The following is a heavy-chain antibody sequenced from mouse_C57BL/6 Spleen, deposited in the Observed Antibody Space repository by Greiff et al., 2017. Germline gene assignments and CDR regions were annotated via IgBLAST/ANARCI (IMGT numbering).Heavy chain of an antibody. V-gene: IGHV1-55*01. CDR3: ARRFITTVVPYFDV. J-gene: IGHJ1*03. CDR1: GYTFTSYW. D-gene: IGHD1-1*01. CDR2: IYPGSGST. Sequence: VQLLQSGAELVKPGASVKMSCKASGYTFTSYWITWVKQRPGQGLEWIGDIYPGSGSTNYNEKFKSKATLTVDTSSSTAYMQLSSLTSEDSAVYYCARRFITTVVPYFDVWGTGTTVTVSS.